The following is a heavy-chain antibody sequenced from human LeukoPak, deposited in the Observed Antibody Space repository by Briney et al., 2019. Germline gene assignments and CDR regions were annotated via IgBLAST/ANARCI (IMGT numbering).Heavy chain of an antibody. D-gene: IGHD3-10*01. J-gene: IGHJ6*01. CDR1: GFTFSNYA. CDR2: LSDSGSST. V-gene: IGHV3-23*01. CDR3: AKVPYSDYGSGRPPFMDV. Sequence: PGGSLRLSCAASGFTFSNYAMSWVRQAPGRGLDWVSTLSDSGSSTYYADSVKGRFTISRDNSKNTLYLQMDSLRVEDTATYYCAKVPYSDYGSGRPPFMDVWGKGPRSPSPQ.